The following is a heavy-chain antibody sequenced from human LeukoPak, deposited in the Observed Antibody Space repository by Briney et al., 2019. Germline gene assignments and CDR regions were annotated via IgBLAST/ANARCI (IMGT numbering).Heavy chain of an antibody. D-gene: IGHD2-21*01. V-gene: IGHV4-4*09. Sequence: KSSETLSLTCTVSGVSMSAYQWSWVRQSPEKGLEWLGCINTKGETSYNPSLKSRVTTSVDTSKSQFSLRLTSVTAADTAVYYCATSNDAKIAPFDHWGQGAPVTVSS. J-gene: IGHJ4*02. CDR2: INTKGET. CDR3: ATSNDAKIAPFDH. CDR1: GVSMSAYQ.